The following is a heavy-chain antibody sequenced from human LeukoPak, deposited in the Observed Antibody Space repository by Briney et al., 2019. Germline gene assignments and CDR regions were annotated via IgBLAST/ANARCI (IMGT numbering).Heavy chain of an antibody. J-gene: IGHJ4*02. Sequence: SETLSLTCGVSGGAITNYYWNWIRQAPGKGLEWLGYIYYTGSTTYNPSVKSRITISLDTSKKQISLKLRSVTAADTAVYYCARDSVGQWLDYWGQGTLVTVSS. CDR3: ARDSVGQWLDY. D-gene: IGHD6-19*01. CDR2: IYYTGST. V-gene: IGHV4-59*01. CDR1: GGAITNYY.